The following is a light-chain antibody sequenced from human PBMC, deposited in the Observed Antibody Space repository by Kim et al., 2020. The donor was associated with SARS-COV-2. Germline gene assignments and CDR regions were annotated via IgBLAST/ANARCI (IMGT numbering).Light chain of an antibody. CDR2: RND. V-gene: IGLV1-47*01. J-gene: IGLJ3*02. CDR3: AAWDDSMSDLV. CDR1: SSNIGDNF. Sequence: ELTQPPSTSGTPGQRANMSCSGDSSNIGDNFVYWYQQLPGTVPNLLIYRNDHRSSGVPDGFSGSKSGTSAFMAISGRRSEDAADYYCAAWDDSMSDLVFGGGTQVTVL.